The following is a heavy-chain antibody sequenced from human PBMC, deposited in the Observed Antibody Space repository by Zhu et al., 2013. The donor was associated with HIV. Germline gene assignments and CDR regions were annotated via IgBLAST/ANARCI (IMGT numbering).Heavy chain of an antibody. D-gene: IGHD3-9*01. CDR1: AGSITSHF. J-gene: IGHJ4*01. Sequence: QVQLQESGPGLVKPSETLSLTCTVSAGSITSHFWNWIRQPAGKELEWIGRMYISGSTNYNPSLKSRVTMSVATSKAQFSLKVNSVTAADTAVYYCATELYFSQGYFHYWGQGILVTVSS. V-gene: IGHV4-4*07. CDR2: MYISGST. CDR3: ATELYFSQGYFHY.